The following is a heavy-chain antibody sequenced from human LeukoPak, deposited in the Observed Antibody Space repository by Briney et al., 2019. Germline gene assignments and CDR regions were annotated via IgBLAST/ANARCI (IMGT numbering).Heavy chain of an antibody. D-gene: IGHD1-26*01. Sequence: EASVKVSCKASGGTFSSYAISWVRQAPGQGLEWMGGFHPEDGETIYAQKFQGRVTMTEDTSTDTAYMELRSLSSDDTAVYYRARDRPWERLGNIDYWGQGTLVTVSS. CDR1: GGTFSSYA. CDR2: FHPEDGET. J-gene: IGHJ4*02. CDR3: ARDRPWERLGNIDY. V-gene: IGHV1-24*01.